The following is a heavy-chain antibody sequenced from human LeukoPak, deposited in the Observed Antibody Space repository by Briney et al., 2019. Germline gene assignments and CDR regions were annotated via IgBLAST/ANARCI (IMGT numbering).Heavy chain of an antibody. D-gene: IGHD1-1*01. V-gene: IGHV3-13*01. Sequence: GGSLRLSCAASGFTFSSYDMHWVRQGTGKGLEWVSAIGTTGDTYYPGSVKGRFTISRDNAENTLYLQMNSLRAEDTAVYFCARGNAHAFDIWGQGTMVTVSS. CDR1: GFTFSSYD. CDR2: IGTTGDT. CDR3: ARGNAHAFDI. J-gene: IGHJ3*02.